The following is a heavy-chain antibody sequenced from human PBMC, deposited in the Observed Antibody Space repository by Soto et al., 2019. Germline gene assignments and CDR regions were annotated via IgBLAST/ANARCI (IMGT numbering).Heavy chain of an antibody. Sequence: GGSLRLSCAASGFTFTNSAMNWVRQAPGKGLEWVSTMTGSGGSTYYADSVKGRFTISRDTSKNTVYLHMNSLRAEDTAVYYCTKEVADCGGDCFSGFDSWGQGTLVTVYS. V-gene: IGHV3-23*01. CDR2: MTGSGGST. CDR1: GFTFTNSA. CDR3: TKEVADCGGDCFSGFDS. J-gene: IGHJ4*02. D-gene: IGHD2-21*02.